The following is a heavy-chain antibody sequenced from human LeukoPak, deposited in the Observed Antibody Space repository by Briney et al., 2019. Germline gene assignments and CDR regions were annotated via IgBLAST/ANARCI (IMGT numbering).Heavy chain of an antibody. CDR1: VFTFSNYA. CDR3: AKDARVGGGYFDY. V-gene: IGHV3-23*01. CDR2: TSDKGGST. J-gene: IGHJ4*02. Sequence: GGSLRLSCGASVFTFSNYAMSWVRQAPGKGRDCVSLTSDKGGSTYYADSVKGRFTISRDNSKNTLYLQMNSVRAEDTAVYYCAKDARVGGGYFDYWGQGNLVTVSS. D-gene: IGHD1-26*01.